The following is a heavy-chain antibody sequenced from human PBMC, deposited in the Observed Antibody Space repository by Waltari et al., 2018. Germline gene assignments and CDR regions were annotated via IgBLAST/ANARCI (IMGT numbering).Heavy chain of an antibody. CDR2: ISSSSSYR. CDR3: ARGDYYDISGSPGHFDY. D-gene: IGHD3-22*01. Sequence: EVQLVESGGGLVKPGESLRLSCAASGFTFNTYSMHWVRQAPGKGLEWVSSISSSSSYRYYPNSLKGRFTISRDNAKNLLYLQMNTLRAEDTAVYYCARGDYYDISGSPGHFDYWGQGTLVTVSS. V-gene: IGHV3-21*01. CDR1: GFTFNTYS. J-gene: IGHJ4*02.